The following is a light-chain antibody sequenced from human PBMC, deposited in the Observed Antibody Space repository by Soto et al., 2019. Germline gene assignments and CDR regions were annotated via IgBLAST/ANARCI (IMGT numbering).Light chain of an antibody. CDR1: SGDIGSYNR. Sequence: QSVLTQPASVSGSPGESITISCTGTSGDIGSYNRVSWYQQHPGKAPKLIIYEVTDRPSGVSNRFSGSKSGNTASLTISGIQAEDEAEYYCRSYTTINTRDCVFGNGKKVTV. CDR2: EVT. J-gene: IGLJ1*01. CDR3: RSYTTINTRDCV. V-gene: IGLV2-14*01.